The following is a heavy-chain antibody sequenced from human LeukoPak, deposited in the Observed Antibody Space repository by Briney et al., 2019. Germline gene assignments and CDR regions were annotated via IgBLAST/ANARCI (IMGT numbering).Heavy chain of an antibody. V-gene: IGHV4-59*01. D-gene: IGHD2-15*01. J-gene: IGHJ3*02. CDR2: IYYSGST. CDR1: GASISSYY. CDR3: AREYCSGGSCYSVAFDI. Sequence: SETLSLTRTLPGASISSYYWSWIRQPPGKGLEWIGYIYYSGSTNYNPSLKSRVTISVDTSKNQFSLKLSSVTAADTAVYYCAREYCSGGSCYSVAFDIWGQGTMVTVSS.